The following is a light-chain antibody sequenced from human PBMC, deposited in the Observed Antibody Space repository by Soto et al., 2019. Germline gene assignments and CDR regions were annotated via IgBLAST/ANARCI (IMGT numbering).Light chain of an antibody. CDR2: GAS. CDR1: QIVTSRY. J-gene: IGKJ1*01. V-gene: IGKV3-20*01. Sequence: EIVLTQSTGTLSFSPGERATVSCRASQIVTSRYLAWYQQKPGQAPRLLIFGASIRDSGVTDRFSGSGSGTDFTLTISRLEAEDSAVYYCQQYGSSPGTFGQGTKVDIK. CDR3: QQYGSSPGT.